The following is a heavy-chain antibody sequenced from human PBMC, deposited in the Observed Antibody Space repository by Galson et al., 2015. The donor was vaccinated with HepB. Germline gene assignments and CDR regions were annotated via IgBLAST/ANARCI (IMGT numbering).Heavy chain of an antibody. Sequence: SLRLSCAASGFTFSDYYMSWIRQAPGKGLEWVSYISSSSSYTNYADSVKGRFTISRDNAKNSLYLQMNSLRAEDTAVYYCARLRSVLSHFDYWGQGTLVTVSS. CDR1: GFTFSDYY. CDR3: ARLRSVLSHFDY. V-gene: IGHV3-11*06. CDR2: ISSSSSYT. J-gene: IGHJ4*02. D-gene: IGHD2-15*01.